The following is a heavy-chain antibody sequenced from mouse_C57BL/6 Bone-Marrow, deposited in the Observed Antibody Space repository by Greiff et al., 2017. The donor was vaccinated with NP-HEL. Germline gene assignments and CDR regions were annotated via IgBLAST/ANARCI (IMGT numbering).Heavy chain of an antibody. Sequence: VQGVESGPGLVAPSQSLSITCTVSGFSLTSYAISWVRQPPGKGLEWLGVIWTGGGTNYNSNLKFRLSIIKDTSKSQVFLKMTSLQTDDTARYYCARNYYYGAWFAYWGQGTLVTVSA. V-gene: IGHV2-9-1*01. CDR2: IWTGGGT. J-gene: IGHJ3*01. CDR1: GFSLTSYA. D-gene: IGHD1-1*01. CDR3: ARNYYYGAWFAY.